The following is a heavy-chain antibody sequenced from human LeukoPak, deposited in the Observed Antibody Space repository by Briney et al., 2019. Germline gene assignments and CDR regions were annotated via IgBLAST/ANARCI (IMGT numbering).Heavy chain of an antibody. CDR3: ARDLGSCYDY. CDR2: IYHSGST. D-gene: IGHD2-15*01. J-gene: IGHJ4*02. Sequence: RTSETLSLTCTVSGYSISSGYYWGWIRQPPGKGLEWIGSIYHSGSTYYNPSLKSRVTISVDTSKNQFSLELSSVTAADTAVYYCARDLGSCYDYWGQGTLVTVSS. CDR1: GYSISSGYY. V-gene: IGHV4-38-2*02.